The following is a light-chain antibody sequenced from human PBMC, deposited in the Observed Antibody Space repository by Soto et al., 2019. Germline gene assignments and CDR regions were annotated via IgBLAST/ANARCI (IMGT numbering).Light chain of an antibody. J-gene: IGLJ2*01. V-gene: IGLV2-8*01. CDR2: EVS. Sequence: QSVLTQPPSASGSPGQSVTISCTGTTRDVGGYNFVSWYQQHPGRAPKLMIYEVSKRPSGVPDRFSGSKSGNTASLAVSGLQAEDEADYYCSSYAGSHVVFGGGTKLTVL. CDR3: SSYAGSHVV. CDR1: TRDVGGYNF.